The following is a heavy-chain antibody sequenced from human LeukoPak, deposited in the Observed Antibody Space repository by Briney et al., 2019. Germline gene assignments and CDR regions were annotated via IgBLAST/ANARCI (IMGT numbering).Heavy chain of an antibody. V-gene: IGHV3-74*01. Sequence: GGSLRLSCAASGFTFSSYWMHWVRQAPGKGLVWVSRINSDGSSTSYADSVKGRFTTSRDNAKNSLSLRLDSLRAEDTAVYYCARGHYDVLTSSYKWTPDYWGQGTLVTVSS. CDR1: GFTFSSYW. CDR2: INSDGSST. CDR3: ARGHYDVLTSSYKWTPDY. D-gene: IGHD3-9*01. J-gene: IGHJ4*02.